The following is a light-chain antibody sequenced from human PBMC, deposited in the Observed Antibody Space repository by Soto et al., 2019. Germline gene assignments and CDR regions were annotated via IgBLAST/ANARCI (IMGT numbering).Light chain of an antibody. V-gene: IGKV1-8*01. CDR3: HQYYSYLPA. Sequence: AIRMTQSPSSLSASTGDRDTITCRASQGISSYLAWYQQKPGKAPKLLIYAASTLQSGVPSRFSGSGSGTDFTLTISCLQSEDFATYYGHQYYSYLPAFGQGTNVDIK. CDR1: QGISSY. J-gene: IGKJ1*01. CDR2: AAS.